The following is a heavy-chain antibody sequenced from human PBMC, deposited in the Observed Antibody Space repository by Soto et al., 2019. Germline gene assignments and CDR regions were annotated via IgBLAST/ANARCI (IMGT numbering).Heavy chain of an antibody. J-gene: IGHJ3*02. CDR1: GFTFSSYG. D-gene: IGHD1-26*01. CDR2: IWYDGSNK. V-gene: IGHV3-33*01. Sequence: GGSLRLSCAASGFTFSSYGMHWVRQAPGKGLEWVAVIWYDGSNKYYADSVKGRFTISRDNSKNTLYLHMNSLRAEGTAVYYCARDLIVGATDAFDIWGQGTKVTVSS. CDR3: ARDLIVGATDAFDI.